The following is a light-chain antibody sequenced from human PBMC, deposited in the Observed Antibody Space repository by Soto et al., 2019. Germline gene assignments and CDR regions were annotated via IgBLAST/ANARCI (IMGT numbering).Light chain of an antibody. CDR2: GAS. V-gene: IGKV3-20*01. CDR3: QQYGSSPPGT. J-gene: IGKJ1*01. CDR1: QSVSSNY. Sequence: EIVMTQSPGTLSLSPGETATLSCRASQSVSSNYVAWFHQKPGQAPRLLIYGASSRATGVPDRFSASGSGTDFTLTISRLEPEDFAVYYCQQYGSSPPGTFGQGTKVEI.